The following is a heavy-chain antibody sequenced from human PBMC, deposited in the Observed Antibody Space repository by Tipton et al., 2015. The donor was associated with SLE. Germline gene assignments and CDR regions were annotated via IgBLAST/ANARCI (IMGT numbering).Heavy chain of an antibody. V-gene: IGHV4-30-2*01. CDR2: IFHSGIT. Sequence: TLSLTCAVSGASIGSGGYSWNWIRQPPGKDLQWIGYIFHSGITYYNPSLKSRVTMSVDRSKNQFSLRLTSVTAADTAVYYCATELFRGYTSGWGPDYWGQGTLVTVSS. CDR1: GASIGSGGYS. J-gene: IGHJ4*02. D-gene: IGHD6-19*01. CDR3: ATELFRGYTSGWGPDY.